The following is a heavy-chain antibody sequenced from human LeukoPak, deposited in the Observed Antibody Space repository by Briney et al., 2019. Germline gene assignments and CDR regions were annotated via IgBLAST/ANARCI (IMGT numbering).Heavy chain of an antibody. CDR1: GFAVGSYY. CDR3: ARESGYAVGDF. V-gene: IGHV3-53*01. CDR2: IYNDGRT. D-gene: IGHD5-12*01. J-gene: IGHJ4*02. Sequence: GGSLRLSCAASGFAVGSYYMTWFRQTPGKGLEWASVIYNDGRTYYADSVKGRFIISKDISKNTLFLQMNHLRADDTAVYYCARESGYAVGDFWGRGTLDTVSS.